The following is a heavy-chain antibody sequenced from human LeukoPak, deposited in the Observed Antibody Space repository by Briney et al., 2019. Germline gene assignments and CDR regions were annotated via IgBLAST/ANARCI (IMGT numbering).Heavy chain of an antibody. CDR3: ARSMGAVAGDLDY. CDR1: GGFVSSGSSY. CDR2: IYYSGST. Sequence: SETLSLTCTVSGGFVSSGSSYWSWIRQPPGKGLEWIGYIYYSGSTNYNPSLKSRVTISVDTSKNQFSLKLSSVTAADTAVYYCARSMGAVAGDLDYWGQGTLVTVSS. D-gene: IGHD6-19*01. V-gene: IGHV4-61*01. J-gene: IGHJ4*02.